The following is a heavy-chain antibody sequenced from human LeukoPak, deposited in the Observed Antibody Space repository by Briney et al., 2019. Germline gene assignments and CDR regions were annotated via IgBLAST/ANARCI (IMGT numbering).Heavy chain of an antibody. CDR2: VSSSSGHI. CDR3: ARDLAHDY. CDR1: GFSFSGYS. Sequence: KPGGSLRFSCAASGFSFSGYSMNWVRQAPGKGLEWASSVSSSSGHIYYADSVKGRFTISRDNAKNSLYLQMNTLGAEDTAVYYCARDLAHDYWGQGTLVTVSS. V-gene: IGHV3-21*01. J-gene: IGHJ4*02.